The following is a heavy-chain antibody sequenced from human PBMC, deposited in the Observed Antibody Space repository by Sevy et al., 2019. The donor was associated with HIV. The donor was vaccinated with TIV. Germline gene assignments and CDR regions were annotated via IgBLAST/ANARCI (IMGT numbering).Heavy chain of an antibody. V-gene: IGHV3-30*14. J-gene: IGHJ4*02. CDR2: ISYDGSRK. Sequence: GGSLRLSCAASGFTFSSYTMHWVRQAPGKGLEWVAFISYDGSRKYYADSVKGRFTISRDNSKNTFYLQMNNLRAEDTAVFYSSGELALSWSDSWLAYCGQGTLVTVSS. D-gene: IGHD3-3*01. CDR3: SGELALSWSDSWLAY. CDR1: GFTFSSYT.